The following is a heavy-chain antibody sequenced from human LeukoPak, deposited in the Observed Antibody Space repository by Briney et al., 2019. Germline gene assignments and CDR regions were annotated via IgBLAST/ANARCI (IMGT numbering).Heavy chain of an antibody. Sequence: SSETLSLTCAVSGGSISSGGYSWSWIRQPPGRGLEWIGYIYHSGSTYYNPSLKSRVTISVDRSKTQFSLKLSSVTAADTAVYYCARGNTANHAFDIWGQGTMVTVSS. CDR2: IYHSGST. V-gene: IGHV4-30-2*01. CDR1: GGSISSGGYS. J-gene: IGHJ3*02. CDR3: ARGNTANHAFDI.